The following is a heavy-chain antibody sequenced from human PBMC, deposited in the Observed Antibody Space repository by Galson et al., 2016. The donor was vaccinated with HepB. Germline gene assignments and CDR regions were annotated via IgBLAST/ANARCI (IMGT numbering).Heavy chain of an antibody. Sequence: SLRLSCAASGFTFSSYAMTWVRQPPGKGLEWVSSISGGSTYYTDSVKGRFTISRDNSKNTVYLQMNSLTAADTAVYFCARDCSGGDCHPTGGYDVFDVWGQGTMVPVAS. CDR3: ARDCSGGDCHPTGGYDVFDV. V-gene: IGHV3-23*01. D-gene: IGHD2-21*02. J-gene: IGHJ3*01. CDR2: ISGGST. CDR1: GFTFSSYA.